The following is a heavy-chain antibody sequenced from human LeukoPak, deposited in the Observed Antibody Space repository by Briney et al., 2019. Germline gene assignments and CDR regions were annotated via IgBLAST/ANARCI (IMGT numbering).Heavy chain of an antibody. Sequence: SETLSLTCAVYGGSFSGYYWSWIRQPPGKGLEWIGEINHSGSTNYNPSLKSRVTVSVDTSKNQFSLKLSSVTAADTAVYYCARVGSWAFDIWGQGTMVTVSS. D-gene: IGHD3-10*01. J-gene: IGHJ3*02. CDR2: INHSGST. V-gene: IGHV4-34*01. CDR3: ARVGSWAFDI. CDR1: GGSFSGYY.